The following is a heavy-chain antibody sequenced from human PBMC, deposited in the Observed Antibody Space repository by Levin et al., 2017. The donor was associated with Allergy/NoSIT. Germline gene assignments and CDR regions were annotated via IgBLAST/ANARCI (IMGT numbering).Heavy chain of an antibody. D-gene: IGHD3-3*01. Sequence: GESLKISCVASGFTFSIYEMNWVRQAPGKGLEWLSYISSTGTTIYYTDSVNGRFTISRDNAKNSLYLQINSLRPEDTAVYYCARWRGGPSDYWGQGTLVTVSS. CDR2: ISSTGTTI. CDR1: GFTFSIYE. V-gene: IGHV3-48*03. CDR3: ARWRGGPSDY. J-gene: IGHJ4*02.